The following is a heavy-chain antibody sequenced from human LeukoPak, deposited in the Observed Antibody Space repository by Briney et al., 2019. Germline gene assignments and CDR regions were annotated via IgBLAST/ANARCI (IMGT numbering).Heavy chain of an antibody. V-gene: IGHV3-33*01. CDR1: GFTFSSYG. D-gene: IGHD3-22*01. CDR2: IWYDGSNK. J-gene: IGHJ4*02. Sequence: PGGSLRLSCAASGFTFSSYGMHWVRQAPGKGLEWVAVIWYDGSNKYYADSVKGRFTISRDNSKNTLYLQMNSLRAEDTAVYYCARGGYYYDSSCPLTYWGQGTLVTVSS. CDR3: ARGGYYYDSSCPLTY.